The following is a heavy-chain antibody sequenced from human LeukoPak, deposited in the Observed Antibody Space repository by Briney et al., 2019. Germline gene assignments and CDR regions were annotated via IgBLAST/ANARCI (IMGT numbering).Heavy chain of an antibody. Sequence: PPGGSLRLSCAASGFTFSSYAMSWVRQAPGKGLEWVSAISGSGGSTYYADSVKGRFTISRDNSKNTLYLQMNSLRAEDTAVYYCAKDRHRGSSSWHDWFDPWGQGTLVTVSS. CDR3: AKDRHRGSSSWHDWFDP. D-gene: IGHD6-13*01. CDR1: GFTFSSYA. CDR2: ISGSGGST. V-gene: IGHV3-23*01. J-gene: IGHJ5*02.